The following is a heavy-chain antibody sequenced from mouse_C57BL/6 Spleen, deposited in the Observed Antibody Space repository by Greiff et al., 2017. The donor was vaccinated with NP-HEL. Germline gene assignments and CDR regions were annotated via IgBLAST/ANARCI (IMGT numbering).Heavy chain of an antibody. D-gene: IGHD2-4*01. CDR3: ARGLPRWYFDV. CDR2: INPNNGGT. CDR1: GYTFTDYY. Sequence: VQLQQSGPELVKPGASVKISCKASGYTFTDYYMYWVKQSHGKSLEWLGDINPNNGGTSYNQKFKGKATLTVDKSSSTSYMESRSLTSEDSAVYDGARGLPRWYFDVWGTGTTVTVSS. V-gene: IGHV1-26*01. J-gene: IGHJ1*03.